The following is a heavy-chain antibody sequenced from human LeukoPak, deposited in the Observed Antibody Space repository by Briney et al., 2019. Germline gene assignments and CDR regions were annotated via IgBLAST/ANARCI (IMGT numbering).Heavy chain of an antibody. CDR3: ARESPDYYGSGSKIGAFDI. D-gene: IGHD3-10*01. J-gene: IGHJ3*02. Sequence: GGSLRLSCAASGFTFDDYAMHWVRQAPGKGLEWVSGISWNSGSIVYADSVKGRFTISRDNAKNSLYLQMNSLRAEDTALYYCARESPDYYGSGSKIGAFDIWGQGTMVTVSS. V-gene: IGHV3-9*01. CDR2: ISWNSGSI. CDR1: GFTFDDYA.